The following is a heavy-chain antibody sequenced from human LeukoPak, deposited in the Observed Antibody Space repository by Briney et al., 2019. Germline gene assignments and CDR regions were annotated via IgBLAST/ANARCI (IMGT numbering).Heavy chain of an antibody. CDR1: GFIFSGHV. CDR3: ARTAAAANWFDP. Sequence: GGSLRLSCAASGFIFSGHVMHWVRQAPGKGLEWVSLISYDGSNKDYADSVKGRFTISRDNSKNTLYLQMNGLRAEDTAVYYCARTAAAANWFDPWGQGTLVTVSS. J-gene: IGHJ5*02. D-gene: IGHD6-13*01. V-gene: IGHV3-30-3*01. CDR2: ISYDGSNK.